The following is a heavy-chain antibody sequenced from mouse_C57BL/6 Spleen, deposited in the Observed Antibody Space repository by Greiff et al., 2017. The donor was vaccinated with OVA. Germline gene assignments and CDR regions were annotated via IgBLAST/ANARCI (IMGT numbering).Heavy chain of an antibody. J-gene: IGHJ2*01. D-gene: IGHD1-1*01. CDR1: SYTFTDYE. Sequence: QVQLQQSGAELVRPGASVTLSCKASSYTFTDYEMHWVKQTPVHGLEWIGAIDPETGGTAYNQKFKGKAILTADKSSSTAYMELRSLTSEDSAVYYCTTGGSYYYGSRDYFDYWGQGTTLTVSS. CDR3: TTGGSYYYGSRDYFDY. V-gene: IGHV1-15*01. CDR2: IDPETGGT.